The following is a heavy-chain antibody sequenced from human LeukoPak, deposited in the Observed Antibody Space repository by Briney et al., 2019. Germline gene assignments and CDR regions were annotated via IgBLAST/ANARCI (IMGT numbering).Heavy chain of an antibody. Sequence: GGSLRLSCAASGFTLSNAWMSWVRQAPGKGLEWVGRIKSKTDGGTTDYGAPVKGRFTISRDDSKNTLYLQMNSLKTEDTAVYYCTTYGSGSYYKTLGYYYGMDVWGQGTTVTVSS. CDR2: IKSKTDGGTT. CDR1: GFTLSNAW. J-gene: IGHJ6*02. CDR3: TTYGSGSYYKTLGYYYGMDV. D-gene: IGHD3-10*01. V-gene: IGHV3-15*01.